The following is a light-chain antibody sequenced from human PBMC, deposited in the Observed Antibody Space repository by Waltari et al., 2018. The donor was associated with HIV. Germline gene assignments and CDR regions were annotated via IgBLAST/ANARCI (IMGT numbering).Light chain of an antibody. CDR2: DVT. J-gene: IGLJ3*02. CDR3: CSYAGGYTLV. CDR1: SSDVGGYNY. Sequence: QSALTQPRSVSGSPGQSVTISCTGPSSDVGGYNYVSWYQQHPGKAPKLMIYDVTKRPSGVPDRFSGSKSGNTASLTISGLQAEDEADYFCCSYAGGYTLVFGGGTKLTVL. V-gene: IGLV2-11*01.